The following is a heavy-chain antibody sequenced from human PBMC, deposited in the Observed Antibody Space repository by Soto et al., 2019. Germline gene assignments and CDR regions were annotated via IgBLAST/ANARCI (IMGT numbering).Heavy chain of an antibody. CDR1: GFTFSSYA. CDR3: AKDKVITFGGVIVSCYFDY. Sequence: GGSLRLSCAASGFTFSSYAMSWVRQAPGKGLEWVSAISGSGGSTYYADSVKGRFTISRDNSKNTLYLQMNSLRAEDTAVYYCAKDKVITFGGVIVSCYFDYWGQGTRGTVS. V-gene: IGHV3-23*01. CDR2: ISGSGGST. J-gene: IGHJ4*02. D-gene: IGHD3-16*02.